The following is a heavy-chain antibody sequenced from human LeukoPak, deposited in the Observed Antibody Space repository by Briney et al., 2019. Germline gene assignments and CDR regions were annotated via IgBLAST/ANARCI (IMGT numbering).Heavy chain of an antibody. D-gene: IGHD1-26*01. V-gene: IGHV1-2*02. CDR2: INPNSGGT. CDR1: GYTFTDYY. J-gene: IGHJ4*02. CDR3: AAYRGSYGESFDY. Sequence: GASVTVSCKASGYTFTDYYMNWVRQAPGQGLEWVGWINPNSGGTNSAQMFQGRVTMTRDTTISTAYMELSRLTSDDTAVYYCAAYRGSYGESFDYWGQGPLVIVSS.